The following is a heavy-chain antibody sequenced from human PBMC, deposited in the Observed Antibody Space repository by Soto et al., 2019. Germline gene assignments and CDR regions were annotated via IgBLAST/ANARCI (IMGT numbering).Heavy chain of an antibody. CDR3: ARVLLWFGELLVGNWFDP. J-gene: IGHJ5*02. V-gene: IGHV4-39*01. CDR1: GCSISSSGYY. Sequence: SGTPSLPCTVSGCSISSSGYYWGWVRQPPGKGLEWIGSIYYSGSTYYNPSLKSRVTISVDTSKNQFSLKLSSVTAADTAVYYCARVLLWFGELLVGNWFDPWGQGTLVTVSS. CDR2: IYYSGST. D-gene: IGHD3-10*01.